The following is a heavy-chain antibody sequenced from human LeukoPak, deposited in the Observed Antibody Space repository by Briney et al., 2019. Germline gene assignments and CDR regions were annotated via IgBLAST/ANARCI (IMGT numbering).Heavy chain of an antibody. D-gene: IGHD5-18*01. V-gene: IGHV4-39*01. CDR2: IYYSGSS. Sequence: SETLSLTCTVSGGSISSSSYYWGWIRQPPGKGLEWIGSIYYSGSSYYNPSLKSRVTISVHTSKNQFSLKLSSVTAADTAVYYCARHVDTATDYFDFWGQGTLVTVSS. CDR1: GGSISSSSYY. J-gene: IGHJ4*02. CDR3: ARHVDTATDYFDF.